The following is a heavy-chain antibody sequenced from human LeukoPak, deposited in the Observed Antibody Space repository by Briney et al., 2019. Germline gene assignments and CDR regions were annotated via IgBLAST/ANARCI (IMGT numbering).Heavy chain of an antibody. J-gene: IGHJ5*02. CDR3: ARGSLGYCSGGSCYSANWFDP. D-gene: IGHD2-15*01. V-gene: IGHV4-59*12. CDR2: MSDTGRT. CDR1: GASISDYY. Sequence: SETLSLTCSVSGASISDYYWNWIRQPPGKGLEWVGYMSDTGRTNYSPSLKSRVTILGDTTKNQFSLKLSSVTAADTAVYYCARGSLGYCSGGSCYSANWFDPWGQGTLVTVSS.